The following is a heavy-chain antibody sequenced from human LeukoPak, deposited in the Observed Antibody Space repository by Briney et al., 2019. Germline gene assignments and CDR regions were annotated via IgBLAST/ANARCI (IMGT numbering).Heavy chain of an antibody. V-gene: IGHV4-39*01. J-gene: IGHJ4*02. Sequence: SETLSLTCPVSGGSISSSSYYWGWIRQPPGKGLEWIGSIYYSGSTYYNPSLKSRVTISVDTSKNQFSLKLSSVTAADTAVYYCARHDFSRCSSGWLYWGQGTLVTVSS. D-gene: IGHD6-19*01. CDR3: ARHDFSRCSSGWLY. CDR1: GGSISSSSYY. CDR2: IYYSGST.